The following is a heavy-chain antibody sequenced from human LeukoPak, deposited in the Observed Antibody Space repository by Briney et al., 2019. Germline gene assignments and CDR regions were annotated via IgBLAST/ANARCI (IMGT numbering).Heavy chain of an antibody. CDR3: ARDRYSIAVAGVDY. V-gene: IGHV3-30*19. Sequence: GGSLRLSCAASGFTFSSYGMHWVRQAPGKGLEWVAVISYDGSNKYYADSVKGRFTISRDNSKNTLYLQMNSLRAEDTAVYYCARDRYSIAVAGVDYWGQGTLVTVSS. CDR2: ISYDGSNK. CDR1: GFTFSSYG. D-gene: IGHD6-19*01. J-gene: IGHJ4*02.